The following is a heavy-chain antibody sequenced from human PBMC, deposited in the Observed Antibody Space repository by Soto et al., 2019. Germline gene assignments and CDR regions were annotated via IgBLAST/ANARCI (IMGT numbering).Heavy chain of an antibody. CDR1: GGSISSGGYS. V-gene: IGHV4-30-2*01. CDR3: ARVNPCDHLYYFDY. J-gene: IGHJ4*02. Sequence: QLQLQESGSGLVKPSQTLSLTCAVSGGSISSGGYSWSWIRQPPGKGLEWIGYIYHSGSTYYNPSLKSRVTISVDRSKNQFSLKLSSVTAADTAVYYCARVNPCDHLYYFDYWGQGTLVTVSS. CDR2: IYHSGST.